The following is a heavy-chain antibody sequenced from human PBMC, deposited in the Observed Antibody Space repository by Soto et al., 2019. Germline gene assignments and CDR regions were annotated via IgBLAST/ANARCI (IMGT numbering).Heavy chain of an antibody. J-gene: IGHJ4*02. CDR1: GFTVSSNY. CDR3: ARAGHQMGYFDWSGTPYYFDY. CDR2: IYSGGST. Sequence: GGSLRLSCAASGFTVSSNYMSWVRQAPGKGLEWVSVIYSGGSTYYADSVKGRFTISRHNSKNTLYLQMNSLRAEDTAVYYCARAGHQMGYFDWSGTPYYFDYWGQGTLVTVSS. V-gene: IGHV3-53*04. D-gene: IGHD3-9*01.